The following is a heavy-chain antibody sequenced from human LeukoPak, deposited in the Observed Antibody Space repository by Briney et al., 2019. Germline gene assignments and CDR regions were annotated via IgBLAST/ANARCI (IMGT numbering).Heavy chain of an antibody. V-gene: IGHV4-61*02. J-gene: IGHJ4*02. CDR1: GDSISSGPYY. CDR2: IYYSGST. D-gene: IGHD2-2*01. Sequence: SETLSLTCTVSGDSISSGPYYWNWIRQPAGKGLEWIGRIYYSGSTNYNPSLKGRVTISADTSKNQFSLNLSSVTAADTAVYYCASLYCTSSNCPNAFDYWGQGTLITVSS. CDR3: ASLYCTSSNCPNAFDY.